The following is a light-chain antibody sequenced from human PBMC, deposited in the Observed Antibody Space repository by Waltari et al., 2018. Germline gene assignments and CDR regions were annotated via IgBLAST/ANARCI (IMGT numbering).Light chain of an antibody. CDR1: QSVTSN. CDR3: QQYNRWPPIT. Sequence: EVVMTQSPATLSVSPGVRATFSCRASQSVTSNLAWYQQKPGQAPRLLIYEASTRATGISARFRGSGSGTEFTLTISSLQSEDSAVYYCQQYNRWPPITFGQGTRLEIK. CDR2: EAS. V-gene: IGKV3-15*01. J-gene: IGKJ5*01.